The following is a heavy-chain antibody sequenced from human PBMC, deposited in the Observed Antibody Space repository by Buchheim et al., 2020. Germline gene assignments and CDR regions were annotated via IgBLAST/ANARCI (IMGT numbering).Heavy chain of an antibody. CDR3: ARGERRGGYSYRYYYGMDA. CDR2: INHRGST. D-gene: IGHD5-18*01. V-gene: IGHV4-34*01. J-gene: IGHJ6*02. Sequence: QVQLQQWGAGLLKPSETLSLTCAVYGGSFSGYYWSWIRQPPGKGLEWLGEINHRGSTNYNPSLKSRVTISVDKSKNQFSLRLSSVTAADTAVYYCARGERRGGYSYRYYYGMDAWGQGTT. CDR1: GGSFSGYY.